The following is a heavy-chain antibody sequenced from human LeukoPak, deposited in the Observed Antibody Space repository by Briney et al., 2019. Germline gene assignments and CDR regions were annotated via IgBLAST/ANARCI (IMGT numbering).Heavy chain of an antibody. CDR1: GFTFSTYV. CDR3: VKRGEYYMDV. Sequence: GGSLRLSCAASGFTFSTYVMSWVRQAPGEGLEWVSTISGRTPNTYYAGSVKGRFTISRDNSKNALYLQMNSLRAEDTAIYYCVKRGEYYMDVWGKGTTVTVSS. V-gene: IGHV3-23*01. CDR2: ISGRTPNT. D-gene: IGHD3-16*01. J-gene: IGHJ6*03.